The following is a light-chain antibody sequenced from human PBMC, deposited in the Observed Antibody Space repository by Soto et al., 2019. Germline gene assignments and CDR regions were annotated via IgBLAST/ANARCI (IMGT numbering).Light chain of an antibody. V-gene: IGLV2-8*01. CDR3: SSYAGTAYV. Sequence: QSVLTQPPSASGSPGQSVTISCTGTSSDVGGYNYVSWYQQHPGKAPKLMIYEVTKRPSGVPDRFSGSKSGNTASLTVSWLQAEDEADYYCSSYAGTAYVFGTGTKVTVL. J-gene: IGLJ1*01. CDR2: EVT. CDR1: SSDVGGYNY.